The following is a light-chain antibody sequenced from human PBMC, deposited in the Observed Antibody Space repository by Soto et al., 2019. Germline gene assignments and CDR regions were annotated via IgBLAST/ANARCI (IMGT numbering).Light chain of an antibody. CDR3: QQYNSYPIT. V-gene: IGKV1-16*02. J-gene: IGKJ5*01. Sequence: DIHMTQSPSSLSASVGDRVTITCRASQGINNHLAWFQHRPGKAPKSLIYAASTLHSGVPSKFSGSGSGTDFTLTISGLQPEDSAIYYCQQYNSYPITFGQGTRLEIK. CDR2: AAS. CDR1: QGINNH.